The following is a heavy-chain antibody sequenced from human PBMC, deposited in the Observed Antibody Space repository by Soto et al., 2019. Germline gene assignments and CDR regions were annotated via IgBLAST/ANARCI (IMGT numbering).Heavy chain of an antibody. CDR1: GFTFSSYA. CDR3: AREGDYGDYYFDY. D-gene: IGHD4-17*01. CDR2: ISYDGSNK. Sequence: QVQLVESGGGVVQPGRSLRLSCAASGFTFSSYAMHWVRQAPGKGLEWVAVISYDGSNKYYADSVKGRFTISRDNSKNTLYLQMNSLSAEDTAVYYCAREGDYGDYYFDYRGQGTLVTVSS. V-gene: IGHV3-30-3*01. J-gene: IGHJ4*02.